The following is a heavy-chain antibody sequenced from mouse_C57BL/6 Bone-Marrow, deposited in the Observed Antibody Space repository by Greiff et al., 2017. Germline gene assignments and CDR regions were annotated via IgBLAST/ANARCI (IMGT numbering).Heavy chain of an antibody. J-gene: IGHJ3*01. D-gene: IGHD1-1*01. CDR1: GFSLTSYG. Sequence: VKLMESGPGLVQPSPSLSITCTVSGFSLTSYGVHWVRQSPGKGLEWLGVIWSGGSTDYNAAFISRLSISKDNSKSQVFFKMNSLQADDTAIYYCARSRGPYGSSPFAYWGQGTLVTVSA. CDR2: IWSGGST. CDR3: ARSRGPYGSSPFAY. V-gene: IGHV2-2*01.